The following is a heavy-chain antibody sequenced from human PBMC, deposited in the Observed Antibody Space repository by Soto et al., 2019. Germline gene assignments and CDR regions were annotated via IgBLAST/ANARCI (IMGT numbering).Heavy chain of an antibody. Sequence: RLSCTTSGFNFADYSMSWFRQAPGKGLEWVNFIRRQSSSATTESAASVRGRFTISRDDSKSAVHLQMDSLKTEDTAVYFCAREQGGITGIRGDVDYWGQGTLVTVSS. CDR3: AREQGGITGIRGDVDY. CDR1: GFNFADYS. CDR2: IRRQSSSATT. J-gene: IGHJ4*02. V-gene: IGHV3-49*03. D-gene: IGHD3-10*01.